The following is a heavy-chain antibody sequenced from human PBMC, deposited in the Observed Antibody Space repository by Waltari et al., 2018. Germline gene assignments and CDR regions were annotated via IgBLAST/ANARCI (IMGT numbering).Heavy chain of an antibody. V-gene: IGHV3-74*01. CDR2: MNSDGGST. CDR3: ARARIAVAGFDY. D-gene: IGHD6-19*01. CDR1: GFTFSSYW. Sequence: EVQLVESGGGLVQPGGSLRLSCAASGFTFSSYWMHWVRQAPGKGLVWVQRMNSDGGSTSTAASVKGRFTISRDNAKNTLYLQTNTLRAEDTAVYYCARARIAVAGFDYWGQGTLVTVSS. J-gene: IGHJ4*02.